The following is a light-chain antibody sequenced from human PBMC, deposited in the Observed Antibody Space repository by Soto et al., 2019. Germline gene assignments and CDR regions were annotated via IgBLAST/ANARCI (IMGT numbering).Light chain of an antibody. CDR3: QQTYITPCT. J-gene: IGKJ2*02. V-gene: IGKV1-39*01. CDR1: QSVRNY. CDR2: AAS. Sequence: DLQMTQSPSSLSASIGDRVTITCRASQSVRNYLNWYLQKPGKAPKLLIYAASTLQSGVPSRFSGSGSGTDFTLTISSLQPEDFATYYCQQTYITPCTFGQGTKLEIK.